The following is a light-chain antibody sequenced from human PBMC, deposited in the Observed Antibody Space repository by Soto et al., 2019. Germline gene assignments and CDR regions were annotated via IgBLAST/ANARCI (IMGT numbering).Light chain of an antibody. CDR2: SSY. V-gene: IGKV1-39*01. CDR3: QQSYSNPPT. CDR1: QNIDRF. J-gene: IGKJ1*01. Sequence: IQMTQSPSSLSASVGDTVTFSCRASQNIDRFINWYQQKPGKAPKLLIYSSYTLESGVPPRFTGGGSGTDVTLTVSSLQPEDSASYYCQQSYSNPPTFGQGTKVEIK.